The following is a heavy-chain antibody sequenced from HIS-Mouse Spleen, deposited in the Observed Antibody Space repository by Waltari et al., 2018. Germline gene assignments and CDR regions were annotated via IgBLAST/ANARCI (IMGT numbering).Heavy chain of an antibody. CDR3: AREVLLAAAGRDAFDI. CDR2: IYYSGST. J-gene: IGHJ3*02. Sequence: QLQLQESGPGLVKPSETLSLTCTVSGGSISSSSYYWGWIRQPPGKGLEWIGSIYYSGSTYYNPSLKSRVTISVDTSKNQFSLKLSSVTAADTAVYYCAREVLLAAAGRDAFDIWGQGTMVTVSS. V-gene: IGHV4-39*07. CDR1: GGSISSSSYY. D-gene: IGHD6-13*01.